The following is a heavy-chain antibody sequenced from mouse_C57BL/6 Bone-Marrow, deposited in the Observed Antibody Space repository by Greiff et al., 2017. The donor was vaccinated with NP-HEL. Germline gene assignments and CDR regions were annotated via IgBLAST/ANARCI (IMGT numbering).Heavy chain of an antibody. CDR2: ISPRDGRP. CDR3: ARRWLLTHYYAMDY. Sequence: QVQLQQSGPELVKPGASVKLSCKASGYTFTSYDINWVKQRPGQGLAWIGWISPRDGRPKYTEKFKGKATLTVDTSYSTANMELHSLTSEDYAVYFCARRWLLTHYYAMDYWGQGTSVTVSS. V-gene: IGHV1-85*01. J-gene: IGHJ4*01. D-gene: IGHD2-3*01. CDR1: GYTFTSYD.